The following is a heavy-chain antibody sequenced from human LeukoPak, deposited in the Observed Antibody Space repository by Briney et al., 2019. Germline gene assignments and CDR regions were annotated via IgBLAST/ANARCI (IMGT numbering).Heavy chain of an antibody. Sequence: GGSLRLSCAASGFTFSSYAMSWVRQAPGKGLEWVSAISGSGGSTYYADSVKGRFTISRDNSKNTLYLQMNSLRAEDTAVYYCAKGVWMTTVTTYYFDYWGQGTLVTVSS. J-gene: IGHJ4*02. CDR1: GFTFSSYA. CDR2: ISGSGGST. CDR3: AKGVWMTTVTTYYFDY. D-gene: IGHD4-17*01. V-gene: IGHV3-23*01.